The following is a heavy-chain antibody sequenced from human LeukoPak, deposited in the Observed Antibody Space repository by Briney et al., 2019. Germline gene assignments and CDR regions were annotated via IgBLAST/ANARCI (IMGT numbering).Heavy chain of an antibody. CDR2: IYYSGST. Sequence: SQTLSLTCTVSGGSISSGDYYWSWIRQPPGKGLEWIGYIYYSGSTSYNPSLKSRVTILVDTSKNQFSLKLSSMTAADTAVYYCARHMSVSYDAFDLWGRGTTVTVSS. CDR3: ARHMSVSYDAFDL. D-gene: IGHD3-10*01. J-gene: IGHJ3*01. CDR1: GGSISSGDYY. V-gene: IGHV4-30-4*08.